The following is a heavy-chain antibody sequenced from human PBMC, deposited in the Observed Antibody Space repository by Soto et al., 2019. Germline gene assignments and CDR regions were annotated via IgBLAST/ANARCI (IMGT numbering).Heavy chain of an antibody. J-gene: IGHJ4*02. CDR1: GGTFSSYA. V-gene: IGHV1-69*17. Sequence: QVQLVQSGAEVKKPGSSVKVSCKASGGTFSSYAISWVRQAPGQGLEWFGGIIPIFGIANYAQKFQARVTITADQSTSTGNMELRSLRSKDTAVYYCARVKAWNYGDINLVYWGQGTLVTDTS. CDR2: IIPIFGIA. D-gene: IGHD4-17*01. CDR3: ARVKAWNYGDINLVY.